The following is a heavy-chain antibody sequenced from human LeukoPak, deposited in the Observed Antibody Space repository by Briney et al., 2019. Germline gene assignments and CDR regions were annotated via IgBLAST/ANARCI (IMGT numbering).Heavy chain of an antibody. CDR3: ARVLRGGYYGNWFDP. CDR2: VNLQGST. D-gene: IGHD1-26*01. J-gene: IGHJ5*02. CDR1: GGSITSTNY. V-gene: IGHV4-4*02. Sequence: PSGTLSLTCGVSGGSITSTNYWTWVRQPPGKGLEWIGEVNLQGSTNYNPSLMGRVAISVDMSENHISLQLTSVTAADTAVYYCARVLRGGYYGNWFDPWGQGTLVTVSS.